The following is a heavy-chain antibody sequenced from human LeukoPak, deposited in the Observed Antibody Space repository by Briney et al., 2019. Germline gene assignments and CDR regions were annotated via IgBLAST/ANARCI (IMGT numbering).Heavy chain of an antibody. J-gene: IGHJ3*02. CDR3: ARASLYYYDSSGSVFVAFDI. D-gene: IGHD3-22*01. CDR2: IYYSGST. CDR1: GGSISSYY. Sequence: SETLSLTCTVSGGSISSYYWSWIRQPPGKGLEWIGYIYYSGSTNYNPSLKSRVTISVDTSKNQFSLKLSSVTAADTAVYYCARASLYYYDSSGSVFVAFDIWGQGTMVTVSS. V-gene: IGHV4-59*01.